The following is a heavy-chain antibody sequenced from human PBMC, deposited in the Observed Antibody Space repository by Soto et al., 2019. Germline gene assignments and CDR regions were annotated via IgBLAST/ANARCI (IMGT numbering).Heavy chain of an antibody. CDR2: IWYDGSNK. CDR3: ARPYSSSWSFHY. CDR1: GFTFSSYG. V-gene: IGHV3-33*01. Sequence: QVQLVESGGGVVQPGRSLRLSCAASGFTFSSYGMHWVRQAPGKGLEWVAVIWYDGSNKYYADSVKGRFTISRDNSKNTLYLQMNSLRAEDTAVYYCARPYSSSWSFHYWGQGTLVTVSS. J-gene: IGHJ4*02. D-gene: IGHD6-13*01.